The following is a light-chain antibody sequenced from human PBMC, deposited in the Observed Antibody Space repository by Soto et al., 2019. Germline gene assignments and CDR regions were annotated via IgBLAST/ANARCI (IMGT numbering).Light chain of an antibody. CDR3: CSYAPGSTWV. V-gene: IGLV2-23*01. CDR1: NSDVGRYNL. J-gene: IGLJ3*02. CDR2: EAN. Sequence: QSALTQPASVSGSPGQSITISCTGTNSDVGRYNLVSWYQHHPGKAPKLVIYEANKRPSGISERFSVSKSGNTASLTISGLQAEDEGHYYCCSYAPGSTWVFGGGTKVNVL.